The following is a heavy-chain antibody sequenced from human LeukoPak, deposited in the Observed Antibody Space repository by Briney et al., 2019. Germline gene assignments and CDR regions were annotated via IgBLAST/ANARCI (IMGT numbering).Heavy chain of an antibody. J-gene: IGHJ6*02. CDR2: IYYSGST. CDR1: GGSISSYY. Sequence: SETLSLTCTVSGGSISSYYWSWVRQPPGKGLEWIGYIYYSGSTNYNPSPKSRVTISVDTSKNQFSLKLSSVTAADTAVYYCARATPYYYGSGSLRSYYYGMDVWGQGTTVTVSS. V-gene: IGHV4-59*01. CDR3: ARATPYYYGSGSLRSYYYGMDV. D-gene: IGHD3-10*01.